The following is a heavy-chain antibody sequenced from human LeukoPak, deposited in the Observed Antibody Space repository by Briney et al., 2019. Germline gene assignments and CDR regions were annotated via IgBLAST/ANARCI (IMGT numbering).Heavy chain of an antibody. V-gene: IGHV1-18*01. CDR3: ASWDREAAATFDN. CDR1: GYTFTDYG. J-gene: IGHJ4*02. D-gene: IGHD2-15*01. Sequence: ASVKVSCKTSGYTFTDYGINWVRQAPGQGLEWMGWISANNGYTNYAQKVQGRVTMTTDTSTSTASMELRSLSSDDTAVYYCASWDREAAATFDNWGPGTQVTVSS. CDR2: ISANNGYT.